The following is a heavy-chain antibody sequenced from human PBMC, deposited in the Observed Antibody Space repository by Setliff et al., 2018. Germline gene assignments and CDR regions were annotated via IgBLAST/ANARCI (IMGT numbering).Heavy chain of an antibody. CDR3: ARDGHNVYYFDY. D-gene: IGHD1-1*01. J-gene: IGHJ4*02. CDR2: ISGDRT. Sequence: PGGSLRLSCAASGFAFSTYGMHWVCQAPGKGLEWLSKISGDRTYYADSVKGRFTISRDNAKNTLYLQMNSLRAEDTAVYYCARDGHNVYYFDYWGLGTLVTVSS. V-gene: IGHV3-NL1*01. CDR1: GFAFSTYG.